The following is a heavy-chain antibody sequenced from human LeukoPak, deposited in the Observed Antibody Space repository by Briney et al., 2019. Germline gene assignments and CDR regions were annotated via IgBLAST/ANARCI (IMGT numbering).Heavy chain of an antibody. CDR2: IIPILGIA. V-gene: IGHV1-69*04. Sequence: SVKVSCKASGGTFSSYAISWVRQAPGQGLEWMGRIIPILGIANYAQKFQGRVTITADKSTSTAYMELSSLRSEDTAVYYCARDAHYDILTGYKGYFDYWGQGTLVTVSS. D-gene: IGHD3-9*01. J-gene: IGHJ4*02. CDR1: GGTFSSYA. CDR3: ARDAHYDILTGYKGYFDY.